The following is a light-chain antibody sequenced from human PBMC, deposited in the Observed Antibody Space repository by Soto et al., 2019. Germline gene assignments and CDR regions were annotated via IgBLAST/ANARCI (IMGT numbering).Light chain of an antibody. J-gene: IGKJ1*01. V-gene: IGKV1-6*01. Sequence: AIQMTQSPSFLSASVGDRVIITCRASQDIRNDLGWYQHRPGKAPKVLISAASILQSGVPSRFSGSGSGTEFTLTINSLQPEDFASYYCLQDLNYPRTFGQGTKVDIK. CDR1: QDIRND. CDR3: LQDLNYPRT. CDR2: AAS.